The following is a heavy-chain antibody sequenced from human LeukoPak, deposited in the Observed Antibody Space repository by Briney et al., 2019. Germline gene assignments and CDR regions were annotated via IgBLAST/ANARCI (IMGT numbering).Heavy chain of an antibody. Sequence: SETLSLTCAVYGGSFSGYYWSWIRQPPGKGLEWIGEIIHSGSTNYNPSLKSRVTISVDTSKNQFSLKLSSVTAADTAVYYCARTYYDFWSGALMSWFDPWGQGTLVTVSS. CDR2: IIHSGST. J-gene: IGHJ5*02. CDR3: ARTYYDFWSGALMSWFDP. D-gene: IGHD3-3*01. V-gene: IGHV4-34*12. CDR1: GGSFSGYY.